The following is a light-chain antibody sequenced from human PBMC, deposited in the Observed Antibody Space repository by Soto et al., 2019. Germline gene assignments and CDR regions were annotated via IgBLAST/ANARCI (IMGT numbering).Light chain of an antibody. Sequence: EIVLTQSPGTLSLSAGERATLSCRASQSINNNYLAWYQQKPGQAPTVLIYGASSRAPGIPVRFSGSGSGTDFTLTISRLEPEDFAVYYCQPYDASPTFGQGTKVEIK. CDR1: QSINNNY. V-gene: IGKV3-20*01. CDR2: GAS. CDR3: QPYDASPT. J-gene: IGKJ1*01.